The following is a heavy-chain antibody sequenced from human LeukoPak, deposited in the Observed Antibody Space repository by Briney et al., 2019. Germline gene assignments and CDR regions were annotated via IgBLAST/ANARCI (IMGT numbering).Heavy chain of an antibody. CDR1: SASISSYS. J-gene: IGHJ6*03. Sequence: PSETLSLTCTVSSASISSYSWSWIRQPAGKGLEWIGRIYTSGSTNYNPSLKSRVSMSIDTSTNQFSLRLNSVAAADTAVYYCARYYGSRILGYYMDVWGKGTTVTVSS. V-gene: IGHV4-4*07. D-gene: IGHD3-10*01. CDR3: ARYYGSRILGYYMDV. CDR2: IYTSGST.